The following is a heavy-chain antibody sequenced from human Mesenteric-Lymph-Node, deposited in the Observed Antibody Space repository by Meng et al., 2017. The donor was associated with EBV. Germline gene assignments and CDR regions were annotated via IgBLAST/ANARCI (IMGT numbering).Heavy chain of an antibody. CDR3: ARGRRVNMVSLDFDH. D-gene: IGHD4/OR15-4a*01. Sequence: GQLVQSGAEVRKPGSSVKVSCKSSGDTFSSHPISWVRQTPGQGLEWVGGTVPLVGSAVYAQKFQGRVTITADESTTTAFMELRSLTSEDTAVYYCARGRRVNMVSLDFDHWGQGTLVTVSS. CDR1: GDTFSSHP. CDR2: TVPLVGSA. V-gene: IGHV1-69*01. J-gene: IGHJ4*02.